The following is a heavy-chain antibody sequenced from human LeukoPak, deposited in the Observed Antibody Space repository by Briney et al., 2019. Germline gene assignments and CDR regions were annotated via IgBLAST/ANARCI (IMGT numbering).Heavy chain of an antibody. D-gene: IGHD6-13*01. CDR2: ISSSSSTI. CDR3: ARFIAAAGTSFDY. CDR1: GFTFSSYS. Sequence: GGALRLSWAASGFTFSSYSMNWVRQAPGKGLEWVPYISSSSSTIYYAESVKGRFTIARDNAKNSLYLQMNSLRDEDTAVYYCARFIAAAGTSFDYWGQGTLVTVSS. J-gene: IGHJ4*02. V-gene: IGHV3-48*02.